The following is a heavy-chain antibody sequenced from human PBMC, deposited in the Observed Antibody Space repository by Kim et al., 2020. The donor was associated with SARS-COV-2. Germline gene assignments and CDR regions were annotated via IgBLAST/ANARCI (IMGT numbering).Heavy chain of an antibody. D-gene: IGHD6-13*01. CDR3: ARDWYSSSSEFPMDV. V-gene: IGHV3-7*03. Sequence: DSVRVRFTISRDTAMNSLYLQMNSLGAEDTAVYYCARDWYSSSSEFPMDVWGQGTTVTVSS. J-gene: IGHJ6*02.